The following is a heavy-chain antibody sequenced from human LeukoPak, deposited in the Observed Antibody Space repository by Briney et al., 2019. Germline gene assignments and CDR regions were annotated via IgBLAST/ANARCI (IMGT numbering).Heavy chain of an antibody. Sequence: GGSLRLSCAASGFTFSSYWMNWVRQAPGKGLEGVANIQQDGSEKYYVDSVTGRFTISRDNAKSSMYLQMNSLRAEDTALYYCARARDSSAWFSSDYWGQGTLVTVSS. J-gene: IGHJ4*02. D-gene: IGHD6-13*01. V-gene: IGHV3-7*04. CDR3: ARARDSSAWFSSDY. CDR2: IQQDGSEK. CDR1: GFTFSSYW.